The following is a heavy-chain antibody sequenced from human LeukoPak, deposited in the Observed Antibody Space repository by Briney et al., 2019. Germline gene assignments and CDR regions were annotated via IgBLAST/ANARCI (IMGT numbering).Heavy chain of an antibody. Sequence: GGSLRLSCAASGFTFSAYWMTWVRQAPGKGLAWVANIIEGGDVKYYVDSVKGQFTISRDNTKNSLYLQMTSLRADDTAVYYCARAAHRGFSFDYWGQGTLVTVSS. CDR3: ARAAHRGFSFDY. CDR1: GFTFSAYW. CDR2: IIEGGDVK. J-gene: IGHJ4*02. D-gene: IGHD3-10*01. V-gene: IGHV3-7*01.